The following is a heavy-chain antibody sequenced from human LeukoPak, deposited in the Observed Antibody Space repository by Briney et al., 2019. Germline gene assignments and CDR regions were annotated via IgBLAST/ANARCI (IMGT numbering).Heavy chain of an antibody. CDR3: ARVRYCSSTTCP. CDR2: INHSGST. J-gene: IGHJ5*02. D-gene: IGHD2-2*01. CDR1: GGSFSGYY. Sequence: SETLSLTCAVYGGSFSGYYWSWIRQPPGKGLESIGEINHSGSTNYNPSLKSRVNISVDTSKNQISLKLSSVTAADTAVYYCARVRYCSSTTCPWGQGTVVTVSS. V-gene: IGHV4-34*01.